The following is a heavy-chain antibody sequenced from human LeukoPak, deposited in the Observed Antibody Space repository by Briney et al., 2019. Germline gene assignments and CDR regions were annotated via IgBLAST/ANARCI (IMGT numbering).Heavy chain of an antibody. V-gene: IGHV4-39*07. D-gene: IGHD3-10*01. J-gene: IGHJ4*02. CDR1: GGSISSSSYY. CDR2: IYYSGST. CDR3: ARSRITMVRGVEWDDY. Sequence: SETLSLTCTVSGGSISSSSYYWGWIRQPPGKGLEWIGSIYYSGSTYYNPSLKSRVTISVDTSKNQFSLKLSSVTAADTAVYYCARSRITMVRGVEWDDYWGQGTLVTVSS.